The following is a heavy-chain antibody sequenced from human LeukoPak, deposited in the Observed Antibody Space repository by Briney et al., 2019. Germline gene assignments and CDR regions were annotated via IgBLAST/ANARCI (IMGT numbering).Heavy chain of an antibody. J-gene: IGHJ4*02. CDR3: SRHEAMPGDY. V-gene: IGHV3-73*01. Sequence: GGSLRLSCAASGFTLSGATMHWVRQASGKGLEWVGHIRSKANTCATAYAASVKGRFTISRDDSKTTAYLQMKSLKTEDTAVYYCSRHEAMPGDYWGQGTLVTVSS. CDR1: GFTLSGAT. D-gene: IGHD2-2*01. CDR2: IRSKANTCAT.